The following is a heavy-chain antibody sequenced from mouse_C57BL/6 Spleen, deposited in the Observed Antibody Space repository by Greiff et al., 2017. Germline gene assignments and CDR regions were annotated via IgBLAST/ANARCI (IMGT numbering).Heavy chain of an antibody. V-gene: IGHV1-81*01. CDR2: IYPRSGNT. D-gene: IGHD1-1*01. CDR1: GYTFTSYG. CDR3: ARLLPHLDY. J-gene: IGHJ2*01. Sequence: VQLQQSGAELARPGASVKLSCKSSGYTFTSYGISWVRQRPGQGLEWIGEIYPRSGNTYYYEKFKGNTTLTADKTSSTAYMQLRSLTSEDSTVYFGARLLPHLDYWGQGTALTVSS.